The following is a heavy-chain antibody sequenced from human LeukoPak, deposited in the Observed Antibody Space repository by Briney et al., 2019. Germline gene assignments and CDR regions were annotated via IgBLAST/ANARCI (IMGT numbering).Heavy chain of an antibody. CDR2: MNPDSGNT. Sequence: GESLKISCKASGYTFTSYDINWVRQATGQGLEWMGWMNPDSGNTGYAQKFQGRVTMSRNTSISTAHMELSSLRSEDTAVYYCARGPQVLWFGETVDYWGQGTLVTVSS. V-gene: IGHV1-8*01. J-gene: IGHJ4*02. D-gene: IGHD3-10*01. CDR3: ARGPQVLWFGETVDY. CDR1: GYTFTSYD.